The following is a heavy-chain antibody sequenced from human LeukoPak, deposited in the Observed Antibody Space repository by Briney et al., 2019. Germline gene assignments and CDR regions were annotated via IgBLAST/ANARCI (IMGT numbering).Heavy chain of an antibody. D-gene: IGHD3-10*01. CDR3: ARGRPYMYCYGSGPLRYYGMDV. J-gene: IGHJ6*02. CDR2: IYYSGST. V-gene: IGHV4-59*12. CDR1: GGSISSYY. Sequence: SETLSLTCTVSGGSISSYYWSWIRQPPGKGLEWIGYIYYSGSTNYNPSLKSRVTISVDTSRNQFSLKLSSVTAADTAVYYCARGRPYMYCYGSGPLRYYGMDVWGQGTTVTVSS.